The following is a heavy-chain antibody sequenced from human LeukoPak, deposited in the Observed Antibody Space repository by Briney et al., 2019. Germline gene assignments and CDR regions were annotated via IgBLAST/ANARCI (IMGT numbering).Heavy chain of an antibody. CDR2: IYPGDSDT. CDR3: ARHRPIVVARYAFDI. V-gene: IGHV5-51*01. D-gene: IGHD2-21*01. Sequence: GESLKISCKGSGYSFASYWIGWVRQMPGKGLEWMGIIYPGDSDTRYSPSFQGQVTISADKSISTAYLQWSSLKASDTAMYYCARHRPIVVARYAFDIWGQGTMVTVSS. CDR1: GYSFASYW. J-gene: IGHJ3*02.